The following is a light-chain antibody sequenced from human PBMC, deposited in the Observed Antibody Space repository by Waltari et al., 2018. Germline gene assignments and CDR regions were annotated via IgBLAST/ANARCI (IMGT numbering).Light chain of an antibody. CDR3: QQRSLWPRT. Sequence: EIVLTQSPATLSLSPGDTGTPSFRASQDISTDLAWYQHRPGQAPRLLMYDVFNRATGSPPRFSGSGSGTDFTLTVSGMEPEDLAVYFGQQRSLWPRTFGPGTKVEI. CDR2: DVF. V-gene: IGKV3-11*01. J-gene: IGKJ1*01. CDR1: QDISTD.